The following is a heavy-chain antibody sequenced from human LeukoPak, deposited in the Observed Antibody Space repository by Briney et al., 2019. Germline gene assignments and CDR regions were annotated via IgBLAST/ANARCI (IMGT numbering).Heavy chain of an antibody. J-gene: IGHJ4*02. CDR1: GFTFDDYA. Sequence: PGGSLRLSCAASGFTFDDYAMHWVRQAPGKGLEWVSGISWNSGSIGYADPVKGRFTISRDNAKNSLYLQMNSLRAEDTALYYCAKDMSYGGSYFDYWGQGTLVTVSS. CDR3: AKDMSYGGSYFDY. CDR2: ISWNSGSI. V-gene: IGHV3-9*01. D-gene: IGHD4-17*01.